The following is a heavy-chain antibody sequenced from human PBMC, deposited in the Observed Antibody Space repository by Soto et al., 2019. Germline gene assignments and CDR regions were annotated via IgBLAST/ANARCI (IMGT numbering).Heavy chain of an antibody. D-gene: IGHD4-4*01. Sequence: QVQLVESGGGVVQPGRSLRLSCVASGFTFRTYGMHWVRQAPGKGLKWVAVISYDGSNKYYDESVKGRFTISRDNSKNTLYLQMNSLRGEDTALYYCAKDHKTTALSGFDSWGQGTLVTVSS. CDR2: ISYDGSNK. J-gene: IGHJ4*02. V-gene: IGHV3-30*18. CDR3: AKDHKTTALSGFDS. CDR1: GFTFRTYG.